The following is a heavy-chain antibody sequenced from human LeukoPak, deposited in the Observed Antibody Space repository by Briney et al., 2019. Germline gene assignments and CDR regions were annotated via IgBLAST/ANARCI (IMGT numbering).Heavy chain of an antibody. V-gene: IGHV3-48*01. D-gene: IGHD2-2*01. Sequence: PGGSLRLSCAASGFTFSSYSMNWVRQAPGKGLEWVSYISSSSSTIYYADSVKGRFTISRDNAKNSLYLQMNSLRAEDTAVYYCARWGQLLLNYYFDYWGQGTLVTVSS. CDR3: ARWGQLLLNYYFDY. CDR2: ISSSSSTI. CDR1: GFTFSSYS. J-gene: IGHJ4*02.